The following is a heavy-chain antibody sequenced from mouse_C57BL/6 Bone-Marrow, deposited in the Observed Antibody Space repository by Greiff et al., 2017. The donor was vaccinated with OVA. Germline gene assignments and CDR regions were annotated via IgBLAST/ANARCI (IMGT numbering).Heavy chain of an antibody. CDR3: TLDYYGSSYVRFAY. D-gene: IGHD1-1*01. CDR1: GFTFSDAW. J-gene: IGHJ3*01. Sequence: EVMLVESGGGLVQPGGSMKLSCAASGFTFSDAWMDWVRQSPEKGLAWVAEIRNKANTHATYYAESVKGRFTISRDDSKSSVYLQMNCLRAEDTGMYYCTLDYYGSSYVRFAYWGQGTLVTVSA. CDR2: IRNKANTHAT. V-gene: IGHV6-6*01.